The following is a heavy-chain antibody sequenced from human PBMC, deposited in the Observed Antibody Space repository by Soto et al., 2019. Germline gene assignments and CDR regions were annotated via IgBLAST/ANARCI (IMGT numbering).Heavy chain of an antibody. J-gene: IGHJ6*02. V-gene: IGHV3-30-3*01. D-gene: IGHD1-26*01. Sequence: QVQLVESGGGVVQAGGSLRLSCAASGFTFSSYDMHWVRQAPGKGLEWVAVISNDGSNKYYADSVKGRFTISRDNYKNTLYVVINSLRAEDTAVYYXVXXXXXXXXXXHPYYEYYNGMDVWGQGTXVXXX. CDR3: VXXXXXXXXXXHPYYEYYNGMDV. CDR2: ISNDGSNK. CDR1: GFTFSSYD.